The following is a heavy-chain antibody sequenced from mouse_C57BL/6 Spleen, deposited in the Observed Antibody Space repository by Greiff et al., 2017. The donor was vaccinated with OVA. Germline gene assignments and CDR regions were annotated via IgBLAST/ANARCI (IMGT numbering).Heavy chain of an antibody. J-gene: IGHJ3*01. CDR1: GFTFSDYG. Sequence: EVQLVQPGGGLVKPGASLKLSCAASGFTFSDYGMHWVRQAPEKGLEWVAYISRGSSTIYYADTVKGRFTISRDNAKNTLFLQMTSLRSEDTAMYYCARGAWFAYWGQGTLVTVSA. CDR3: ARGAWFAY. CDR2: ISRGSSTI. V-gene: IGHV5-17*01.